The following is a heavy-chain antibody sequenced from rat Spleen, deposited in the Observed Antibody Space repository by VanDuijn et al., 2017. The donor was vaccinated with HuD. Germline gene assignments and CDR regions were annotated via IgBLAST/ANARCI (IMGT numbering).Heavy chain of an antibody. CDR3: ASSEPGYNWDWFAY. Sequence: QVQLKESGPGLVQPSQTLSLTCTVSGFSLTNYYVSWVRQPPGKGLEWMGVIWTGGSTTYNSLLKSRLSITWDTSKRQVFLKMNSLQPEDTATYYCASSEPGYNWDWFAYWGQGTLVTVSS. CDR2: IWTGGST. J-gene: IGHJ3*01. V-gene: IGHV2-32*01. CDR1: GFSLTNYY. D-gene: IGHD1-4*01.